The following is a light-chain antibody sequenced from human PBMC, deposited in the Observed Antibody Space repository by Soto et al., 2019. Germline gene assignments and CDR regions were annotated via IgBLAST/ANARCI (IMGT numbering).Light chain of an antibody. CDR3: QQYGSSTWT. CDR2: GAS. J-gene: IGKJ1*01. V-gene: IGKV3-20*01. CDR1: QSVSRSY. Sequence: EIVLTQSPGTLPLSPGKRATLSCRASQSVSRSYLAWYQQKHGQAPRVXIYGASNRETGIPDRISGSGSGTEFTLTISRLEPEDFEVYDCQQYGSSTWTFGQGTKVDIK.